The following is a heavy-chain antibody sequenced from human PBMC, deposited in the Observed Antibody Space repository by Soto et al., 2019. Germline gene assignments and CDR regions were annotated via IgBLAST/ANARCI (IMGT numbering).Heavy chain of an antibody. CDR3: ARAGQYYDSSGYAD. CDR1: GYSFATSG. V-gene: IGHV1-18*01. D-gene: IGHD3-22*01. J-gene: IGHJ4*02. CDR2: ISAYNGNT. Sequence: QVKLVQSGTEVKKPGASMKVSCKASGYSFATSGISWVRQAPGQGLEWMGWISAYNGNTNYDQKPQDRIIMTTDTSTSTAYLELRSLRSDDTAVYYCARAGQYYDSSGYADWGQGTLVTVSS.